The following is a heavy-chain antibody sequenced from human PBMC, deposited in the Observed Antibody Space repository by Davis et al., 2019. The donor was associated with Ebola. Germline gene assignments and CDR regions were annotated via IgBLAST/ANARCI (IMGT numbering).Heavy chain of an antibody. CDR3: ARAMGMSVTPLDY. Sequence: AASVKVSCKASGYMFSGYGMTWVRQAPGQGLEWIGWISAYNGQVNYAQKVRDRITITADESTSTVYMELRGLRSEDTAVYYCARAMGMSVTPLDYWGQGTLVTVSS. CDR2: ISAYNGQV. D-gene: IGHD4-17*01. J-gene: IGHJ4*02. V-gene: IGHV1-18*04. CDR1: GYMFSGYG.